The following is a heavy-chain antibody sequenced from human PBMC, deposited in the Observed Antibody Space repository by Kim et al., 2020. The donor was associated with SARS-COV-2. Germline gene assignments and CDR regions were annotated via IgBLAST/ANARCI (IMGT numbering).Heavy chain of an antibody. CDR3: ATLRFQNFVGGLDP. V-gene: IGHV3-30*02. J-gene: IGHJ5*02. CDR2: IWNDGSDQ. CDR1: GLAFSSYG. D-gene: IGHD2-15*01. Sequence: GGSLRLSCAASGLAFSSYGIHCVRQAPGKGLEWVAIIWNDGSDQKYGDSVRGRFTISRDNAKNTAYLQMNSLRVEDTAVYYCATLRFQNFVGGLDPWGQGTLVTVSS.